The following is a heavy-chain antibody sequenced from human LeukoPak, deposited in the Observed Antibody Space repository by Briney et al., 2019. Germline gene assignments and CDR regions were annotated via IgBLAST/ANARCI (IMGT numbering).Heavy chain of an antibody. V-gene: IGHV3-7*03. CDR2: IKEDGSEK. CDR1: GFTFRSYW. J-gene: IGHJ4*02. Sequence: GGSLRLSSAASGFTFRSYWMSWVRQAPGKGLEWVANIKEDGSEKYYVDSVKGRFTISRDSAKNSLYPQMNSLRVEDTAVYYCARDHNYGSDYWGQGTLVTVSS. D-gene: IGHD5-18*01. CDR3: ARDHNYGSDY.